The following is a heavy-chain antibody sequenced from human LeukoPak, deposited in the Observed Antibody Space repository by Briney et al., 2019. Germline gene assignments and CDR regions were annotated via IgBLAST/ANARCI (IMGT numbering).Heavy chain of an antibody. J-gene: IGHJ6*02. D-gene: IGHD4-23*01. CDR2: ISSSGSTI. CDR3: ARAYGGNSGYYYYGMDV. V-gene: IGHV3-11*01. CDR1: RFTFSDYY. Sequence: GSLRLSCEASRFTFSDYYMSWIRQAPGKGLEWVSYISSSGSTIYYADSVKGRFTISRDNAKNSLYLQMNSLRAEDTAVYYCARAYGGNSGYYYYGMDVWGQGTTVTVSS.